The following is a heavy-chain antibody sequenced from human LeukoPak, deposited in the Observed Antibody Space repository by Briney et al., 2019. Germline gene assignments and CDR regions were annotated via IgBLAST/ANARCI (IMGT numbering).Heavy chain of an antibody. CDR2: INHDGRHI. J-gene: IGHJ4*02. V-gene: IGHV3-7*01. CDR3: AKYLSRAFDC. D-gene: IGHD2/OR15-2a*01. CDR1: GFNFNNNW. Sequence: PGGSLRLSCVASGFNFNNNWMAWVRQAPGKGPELVAHINHDGRHIVYVDSVKGRFTISRDNAKSSLYLQLNSLRAEDTAMYYCAKYLSRAFDCWGQGSLITVSS.